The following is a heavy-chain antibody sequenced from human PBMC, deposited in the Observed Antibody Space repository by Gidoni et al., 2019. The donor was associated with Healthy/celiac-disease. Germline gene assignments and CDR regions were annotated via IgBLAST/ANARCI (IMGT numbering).Heavy chain of an antibody. D-gene: IGHD1-1*01. CDR2: INPSGGST. V-gene: IGHV1-46*01. CDR3: ARDRNWNDPSYYGMDV. J-gene: IGHJ6*02. Sequence: QVQLVQSGAEVKKPGASVKVSCKASEYTFPSYSMHWVRQAPGQGLEWMGIINPSGGSTSYAQKFQGRVTMTRDTSTSTVYMELSSLRSEDTAVYYCARDRNWNDPSYYGMDVWGQGTTVTVSS. CDR1: EYTFPSYS.